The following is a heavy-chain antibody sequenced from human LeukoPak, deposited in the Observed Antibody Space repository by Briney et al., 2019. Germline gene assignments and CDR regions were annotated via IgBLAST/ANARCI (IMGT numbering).Heavy chain of an antibody. V-gene: IGHV3-7*01. CDR2: IKQGGSEK. J-gene: IGHJ3*02. CDR3: ARVGSGGTAAFDI. D-gene: IGHD3-10*01. CDR1: GFTFRSYW. Sequence: GGSLRLSCAASGFTFRSYWMSWVRLPPGKGLEWVANIKQGGSEKYHVDSVKGRFTISRDNAKNSLYLQMNSLRAEDTAVYYCARVGSGGTAAFDIWGQGTMVTVSS.